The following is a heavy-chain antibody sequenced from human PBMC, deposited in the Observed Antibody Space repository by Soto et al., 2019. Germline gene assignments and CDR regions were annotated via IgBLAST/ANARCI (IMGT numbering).Heavy chain of an antibody. V-gene: IGHV4-30-2*01. Sequence: QLQLQESGSGLVKPSQTLSLTCAVSGGSINSDGYSWSWIRQPPGKGLEWIGYIYHSGSTYYNPSLKSRATISVDRSKNQFSLKLSSVTAADTAVYYCASGLVTTLHYWGQGTLVTVSS. CDR1: GGSINSDGYS. CDR3: ASGLVTTLHY. D-gene: IGHD4-17*01. CDR2: IYHSGST. J-gene: IGHJ4*02.